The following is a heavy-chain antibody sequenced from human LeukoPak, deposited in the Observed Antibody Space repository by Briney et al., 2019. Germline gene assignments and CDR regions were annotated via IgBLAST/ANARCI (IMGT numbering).Heavy chain of an antibody. D-gene: IGHD3-10*01. CDR3: ARGFLTSGTSD. CDR1: GGSISSYY. V-gene: IGHV4-59*01. Sequence: SETLSLTCTVSGGSISSYYCSWIRQPPGKGLEWIGYIYYSGSTNYNPSLKSRVTISVDTSKNQFSLKLSSVTAADTAVYYCARGFLTSGTSDWGQGTLVTVSS. J-gene: IGHJ4*02. CDR2: IYYSGST.